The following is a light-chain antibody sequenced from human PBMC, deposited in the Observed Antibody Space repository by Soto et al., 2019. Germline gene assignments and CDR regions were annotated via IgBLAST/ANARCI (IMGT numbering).Light chain of an antibody. CDR3: QQYNSYSPT. V-gene: IGKV1-5*03. Sequence: DIQMTQSPSTLSASVGARVTITCRASQSISTCLAWYQQEPGKAPKLLIHKASSLQSGVPSRFSGSGSGTDFTLTISSLHPDDFATYDCQQYNSYSPTFGQGTRVEIK. CDR1: QSISTC. CDR2: KAS. J-gene: IGKJ1*01.